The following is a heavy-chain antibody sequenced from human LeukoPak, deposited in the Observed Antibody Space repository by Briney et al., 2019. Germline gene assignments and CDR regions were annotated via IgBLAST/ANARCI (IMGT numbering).Heavy chain of an antibody. Sequence: SQTLSLTCAISGDSVSSNSVAWNWIRQSPSRGLEWLGRIYYRSKWYNDYAVSVESRITINPDTTKNRFSLQLNSVTPEDTAVYYCARERGGNNYGYVFDYWGQGTLATVSS. D-gene: IGHD5-18*01. CDR1: GDSVSSNSVA. J-gene: IGHJ4*02. CDR2: IYYRSKWYN. CDR3: ARERGGNNYGYVFDY. V-gene: IGHV6-1*01.